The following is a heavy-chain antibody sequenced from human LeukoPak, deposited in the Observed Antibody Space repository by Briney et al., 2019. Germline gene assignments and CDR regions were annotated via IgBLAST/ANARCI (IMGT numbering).Heavy chain of an antibody. CDR2: IYYSGST. Sequence: SQTLSLTCTVSGGSISSGGYYWSWIRQHPGKGLEWIGYIYYSGSTYYNPSLKSRVTISVDTSKNQVSLRLSSVTAADTAVYYCASGHYDSSGYYYPFDYWGQGTLVTVSS. V-gene: IGHV4-31*03. D-gene: IGHD3-22*01. CDR3: ASGHYDSSGYYYPFDY. J-gene: IGHJ4*02. CDR1: GGSISSGGYY.